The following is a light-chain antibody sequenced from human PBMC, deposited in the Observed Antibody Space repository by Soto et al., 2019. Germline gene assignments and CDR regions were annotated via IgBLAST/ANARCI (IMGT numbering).Light chain of an antibody. CDR3: QQYNEWPLT. Sequence: EIVTTQPPATLSVSPGERATLSCRASESVSNNLAWYQQKFGQAPRLLIYHASTRATGIPARFSGSGSGTELTLTISSLQSEDFALYYCQQYNEWPLTFGGGTKVEIK. V-gene: IGKV3-15*01. J-gene: IGKJ4*01. CDR2: HAS. CDR1: ESVSNN.